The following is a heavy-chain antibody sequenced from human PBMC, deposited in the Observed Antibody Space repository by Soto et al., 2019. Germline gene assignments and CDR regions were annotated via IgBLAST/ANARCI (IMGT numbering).Heavy chain of an antibody. CDR2: IIPIFGTA. CDR3: ATPITIFGVVPLGYYYGMDV. CDR1: GGTFSSYA. V-gene: IGHV1-69*01. J-gene: IGHJ6*02. Sequence: QVQLVQSGAEVKKPGSSVKVSCKASGGTFSSYAISWVRQAPGQGLEWMGGIIPIFGTATYAQKFQGRVTITADESTSTAYMELRSLRSEDTAVYYCATPITIFGVVPLGYYYGMDVWGQGTTVTVSS. D-gene: IGHD3-3*01.